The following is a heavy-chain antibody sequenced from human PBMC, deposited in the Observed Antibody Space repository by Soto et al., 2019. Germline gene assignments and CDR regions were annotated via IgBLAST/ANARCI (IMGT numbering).Heavy chain of an antibody. J-gene: IGHJ6*02. CDR3: ARGSPTIFGVVTFGGMDV. Sequence: GASVKVSCKASGYTFTSYYMHWVRQAPGQGLEWMGIINPSGGSTSYAQKFQGRVTMTRDTSTSTVYMELSSLRSEDTAVYYCARGSPTIFGVVTFGGMDVWGQGTTVTVSS. D-gene: IGHD3-3*01. CDR1: GYTFTSYY. CDR2: INPSGGST. V-gene: IGHV1-46*01.